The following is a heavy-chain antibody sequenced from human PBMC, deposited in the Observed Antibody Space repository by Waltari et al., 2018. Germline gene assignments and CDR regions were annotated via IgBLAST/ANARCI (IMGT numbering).Heavy chain of an antibody. CDR1: GGSISSSSYY. D-gene: IGHD6-13*01. CDR2: IYYSGST. CDR3: ARDIGARGWALQLVPLDY. Sequence: QLQLQESGPGLVKPSETLSLTCTVSGGSISSSSYYWGWIRQPPGKGLEWIGSIYYSGSTYYNPSLESRVTISVDTSKNQFSLKLSSVTAADTAVYYCARDIGARGWALQLVPLDYWGQGTLVTVSS. J-gene: IGHJ4*02. V-gene: IGHV4-39*07.